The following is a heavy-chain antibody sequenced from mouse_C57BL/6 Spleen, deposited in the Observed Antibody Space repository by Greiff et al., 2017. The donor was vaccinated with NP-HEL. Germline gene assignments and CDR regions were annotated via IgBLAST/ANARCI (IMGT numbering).Heavy chain of an antibody. CDR3: ARSGSASAWFAY. J-gene: IGHJ3*01. Sequence: VQLQQPGTELVKPGASVKLSCKASGYTFTSYWMHWVKQRPGQGLEWIGNINPSNGGTNYNEKFKSKATLTVDKSSSTAYMQLSSLTSEDSAVYYGARSGSASAWFAYWGQGTLVTVSA. V-gene: IGHV1-53*01. D-gene: IGHD3-1*01. CDR1: GYTFTSYW. CDR2: INPSNGGT.